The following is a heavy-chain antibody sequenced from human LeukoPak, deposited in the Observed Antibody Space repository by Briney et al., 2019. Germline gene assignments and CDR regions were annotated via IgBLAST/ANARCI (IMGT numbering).Heavy chain of an antibody. CDR2: INSDGSST. CDR1: GFMFSSYW. V-gene: IGHV3-74*01. Sequence: PGGSLRLSCVASGFMFSSYWMNWVRQAPGKGLVWVSRINSDGSSTSYADSVKGRFTISRDNAKNTLFLQMNSLRAEDTAVYYCARAYYYDSSGYRNVAYWGQGSLVTVSS. D-gene: IGHD3-22*01. J-gene: IGHJ4*02. CDR3: ARAYYYDSSGYRNVAY.